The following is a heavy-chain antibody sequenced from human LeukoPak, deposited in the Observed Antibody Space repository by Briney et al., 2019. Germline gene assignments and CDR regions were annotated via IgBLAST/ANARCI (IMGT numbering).Heavy chain of an antibody. J-gene: IGHJ4*02. Sequence: KTSETLSLTCTVSGGSISSSSYYWGWIRQPPGKGLEWIGTIYYSGTTYYNPSLKSRVTISVDTSKNQFPLKLSSVTAADTAVYYCARLYYDILTGYYSTFDYWGQGTLVTVSS. CDR1: GGSISSSSYY. D-gene: IGHD3-9*01. CDR3: ARLYYDILTGYYSTFDY. V-gene: IGHV4-39*01. CDR2: IYYSGTT.